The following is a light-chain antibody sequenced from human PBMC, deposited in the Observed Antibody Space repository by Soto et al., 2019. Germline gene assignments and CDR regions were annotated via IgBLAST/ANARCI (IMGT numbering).Light chain of an antibody. J-gene: IGLJ3*02. V-gene: IGLV2-8*01. CDR2: EVN. CDR3: CSYAGSKNLL. CDR1: SSDIGGYDY. Sequence: QSALTQPPSASGSPGQSVTISCTGTSSDIGGYDYVSWYQQHPGKAPKLIIYEVNKRPSGVPDRFSGSKSGNTASLTVSGLQAEDEADYYCCSYAGSKNLLFAGGTKFTVL.